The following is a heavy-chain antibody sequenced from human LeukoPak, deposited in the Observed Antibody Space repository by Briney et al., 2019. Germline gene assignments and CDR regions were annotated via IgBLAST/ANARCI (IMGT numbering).Heavy chain of an antibody. J-gene: IGHJ3*01. V-gene: IGHV3-30*04. CDR3: ARGWYYL. Sequence: PGRSLRLSCAASGFTFSSYAMHWVRQAPGKGLEWVAVISYDGSNKYYADSVKGRFTIPRDNAKNSLYLQMNSLRAEDTAVYYCARGWYYLWGQGTMVTVSS. D-gene: IGHD3-10*01. CDR2: ISYDGSNK. CDR1: GFTFSSYA.